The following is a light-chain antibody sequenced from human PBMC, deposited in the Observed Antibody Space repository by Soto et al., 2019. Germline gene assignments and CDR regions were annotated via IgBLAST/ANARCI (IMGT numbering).Light chain of an antibody. J-gene: IGKJ5*01. CDR1: QSVSSY. V-gene: IGKV3-11*01. Sequence: EIVLTQSPATLSLSPGERATLSCRASQSVSSYLAWYQQKPGQAPRLLIYDASNRATGIPARFSGSGSWTDFTLNIRSLEAEDVAVYYCQQRSNWPRFTFGQGTRLEIK. CDR2: DAS. CDR3: QQRSNWPRFT.